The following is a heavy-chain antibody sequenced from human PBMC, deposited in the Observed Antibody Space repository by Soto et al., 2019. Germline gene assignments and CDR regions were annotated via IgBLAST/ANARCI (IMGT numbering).Heavy chain of an antibody. J-gene: IGHJ6*03. V-gene: IGHV3-30*18. CDR1: GFSFFSYG. Sequence: GGSLRLSCAASGFSFFSYGMHWVRQSPGKGLEWVAVISYDGSNKYYVDSVKGRFTISRDNPKNTLYLQMNSLRAEDTALYYCAKPLRPTVTTFDKNYYNYYMDVWGKGTTVTVSS. CDR3: AKPLRPTVTTFDKNYYNYYMDV. CDR2: ISYDGSNK. D-gene: IGHD4-17*01.